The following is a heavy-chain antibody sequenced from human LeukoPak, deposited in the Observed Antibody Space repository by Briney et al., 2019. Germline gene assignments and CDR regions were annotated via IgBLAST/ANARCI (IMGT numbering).Heavy chain of an antibody. CDR3: ARDPDYDILTGHPSFDY. CDR2: ISAYNGNT. Sequence: EASVTVSCKASGYTFTSYGISWVRQAPGQGLEWMGWISAYNGNTNYAQKLQGRVTMTTDTSTSTAYMELRSLRSDDTAVYYCARDPDYDILTGHPSFDYWGQGTLVTVSS. CDR1: GYTFTSYG. J-gene: IGHJ4*02. D-gene: IGHD3-9*01. V-gene: IGHV1-18*01.